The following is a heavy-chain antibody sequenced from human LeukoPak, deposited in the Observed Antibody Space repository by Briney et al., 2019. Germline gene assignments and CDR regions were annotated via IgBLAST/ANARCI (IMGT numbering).Heavy chain of an antibody. CDR3: ARDTGHYGLDV. CDR2: IWDDGSNK. Sequence: GGSLRLSCAASGFTFSSYGMHWVRQAPGKGLEWVAVIWDDGSNKYYADSVKGRFTISRDNCKNTLYLQMNSLRAEDTAVYYCARDTGHYGLDVWGRGTTVTVSS. D-gene: IGHD1-14*01. V-gene: IGHV3-33*01. J-gene: IGHJ6*02. CDR1: GFTFSSYG.